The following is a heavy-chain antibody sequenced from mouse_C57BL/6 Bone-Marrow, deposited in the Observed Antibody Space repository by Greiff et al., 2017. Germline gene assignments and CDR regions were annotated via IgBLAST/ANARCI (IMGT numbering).Heavy chain of an antibody. CDR1: GYAFSSSW. Sequence: QVQLQQSGPELVKPGASVKISCKASGYAFSSSWMNWVKQRPGKGLEWIGRIYPGDGDTNYNGKFKGKATLTADKSSSTAYMQLSSLTSEDSAVYFCARSTDYDYDAGYAMDYWGQGTSVTVSS. V-gene: IGHV1-82*01. J-gene: IGHJ4*01. CDR3: ARSTDYDYDAGYAMDY. D-gene: IGHD2-4*01. CDR2: IYPGDGDT.